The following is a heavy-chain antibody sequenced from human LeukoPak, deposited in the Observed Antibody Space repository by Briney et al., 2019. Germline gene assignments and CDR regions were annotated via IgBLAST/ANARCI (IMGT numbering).Heavy chain of an antibody. D-gene: IGHD3-10*01. CDR3: ASPRHGWWSYGY. V-gene: IGHV5-51*01. CDR1: LYSFTSYL. Sequence: GASLLISCTCSLYSFTSYLIGCVRQMRGKRLGWVGIIYPGDSGTRYSPSFQGQVTISADKSISTAYLQWSSLKDSDAAMYYCASPRHGWWSYGYWGQGTLVTVSS. CDR2: IYPGDSGT. J-gene: IGHJ4*02.